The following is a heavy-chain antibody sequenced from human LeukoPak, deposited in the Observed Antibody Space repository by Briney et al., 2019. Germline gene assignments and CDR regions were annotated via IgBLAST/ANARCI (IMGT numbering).Heavy chain of an antibody. J-gene: IGHJ6*04. V-gene: IGHV1-8*01. D-gene: IGHD2-2*01. Sequence: ASVKVSCKASGYTFTSYDINWVRQATGQGLEWMGWMNPNSGNTGYAQKFQGRVTMTRNTSISTAYMELSSLRSEDTAVYYCARALKDIVVVPAAIGVYYYYGMDVWGKGTTVTVSS. CDR1: GYTFTSYD. CDR3: ARALKDIVVVPAAIGVYYYYGMDV. CDR2: MNPNSGNT.